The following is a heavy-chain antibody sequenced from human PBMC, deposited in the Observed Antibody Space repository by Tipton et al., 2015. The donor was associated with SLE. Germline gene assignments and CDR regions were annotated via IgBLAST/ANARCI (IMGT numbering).Heavy chain of an antibody. D-gene: IGHD3-10*01. Sequence: LRLSCAVYGGSFSGYYWSWIRQPPGKGLEWIGEINHSGSTNYNPSLKRRVTISVDTSKNQFSLKLSSVTAADTAVYYCARGGPYYYGSGSSPAEYFQYWGQGTLVTVSS. V-gene: IGHV4-34*01. CDR3: ARGGPYYYGSGSSPAEYFQY. J-gene: IGHJ1*01. CDR2: INHSGST. CDR1: GGSFSGYY.